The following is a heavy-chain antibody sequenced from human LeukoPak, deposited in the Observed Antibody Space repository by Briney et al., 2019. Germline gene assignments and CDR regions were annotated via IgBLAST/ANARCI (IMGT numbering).Heavy chain of an antibody. CDR1: GGSFSGYY. Sequence: SETLSLICAVYGGSFSGYYWSWIRQPPGKGLEWIGEINHSGSTNYNPSLKSRVTISVDTSKNQFSLKLSSVTAADTAMYYCAGSVGFGEAPFDYWGQGTLVTVSS. D-gene: IGHD3-10*01. CDR3: AGSVGFGEAPFDY. CDR2: INHSGST. J-gene: IGHJ4*02. V-gene: IGHV4-34*01.